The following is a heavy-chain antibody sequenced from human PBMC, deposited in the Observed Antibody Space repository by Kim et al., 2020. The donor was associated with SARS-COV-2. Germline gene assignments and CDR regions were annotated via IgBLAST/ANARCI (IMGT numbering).Heavy chain of an antibody. CDR2: IKSKTDGGTT. J-gene: IGHJ6*02. Sequence: GGSLRLSCAASGFTFSNAWMSWVRQAPGKGLEWVGRIKSKTDGGTTDYAAPVKGRFTISRDDSKNTLYLQMNSLKTEDTAVYYCTTYPRYGDYTSRGYYYGMDVWGQGTTVTVSS. V-gene: IGHV3-15*01. D-gene: IGHD4-17*01. CDR3: TTYPRYGDYTSRGYYYGMDV. CDR1: GFTFSNAW.